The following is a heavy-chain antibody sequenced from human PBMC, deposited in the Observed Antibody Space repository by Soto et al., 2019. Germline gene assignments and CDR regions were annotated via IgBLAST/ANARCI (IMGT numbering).Heavy chain of an antibody. Sequence: VHLQESRPGLVKVSETLSLTCTVFGASISSGTYYWTWIRQAPGKGLEWVGHIYYTGNTNYNPALNGRVTISVDTSKNHFSLQLTSVAAADTAVYYCARGAGFSYASTWFDIWGQGTLVTVSS. CDR2: IYYTGNT. CDR3: ARGAGFSYASTWFDI. CDR1: GASISSGTYY. J-gene: IGHJ5*02. V-gene: IGHV4-61*03. D-gene: IGHD5-18*01.